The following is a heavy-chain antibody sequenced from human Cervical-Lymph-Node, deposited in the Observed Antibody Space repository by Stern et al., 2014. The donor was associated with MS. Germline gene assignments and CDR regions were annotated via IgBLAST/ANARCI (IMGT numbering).Heavy chain of an antibody. D-gene: IGHD2-2*01. V-gene: IGHV1-2*06. Sequence: QVQLGQSGAEVRNPGASVKVSCKASGYTFTGYYIHWLRQAPGQGLEWMGRIIPKSDDTDSALKFQGRVTMTRDTSISTAYMELSSLRFDDTAMYYCARTPVVTAPAAMPFWGQGTLVTVS. J-gene: IGHJ1*01. CDR3: ARTPVVTAPAAMPF. CDR1: GYTFTGYY. CDR2: IIPKSDDT.